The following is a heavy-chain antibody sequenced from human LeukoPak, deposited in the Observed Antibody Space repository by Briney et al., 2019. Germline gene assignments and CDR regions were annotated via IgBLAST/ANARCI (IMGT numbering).Heavy chain of an antibody. Sequence: SGTLSLTCAVSGDSISSSYWWSWVRQPPGKGLEWIGEIYHSGSTNSNPSLKSRVTISVDKSDNQFTLKLDSVTAADTAIYYCARRTYLWFGELDYWGQGTLVTVSS. CDR2: IYHSGST. CDR3: ARRTYLWFGELDY. J-gene: IGHJ4*02. V-gene: IGHV4-4*02. CDR1: GDSISSSYW. D-gene: IGHD3-10*01.